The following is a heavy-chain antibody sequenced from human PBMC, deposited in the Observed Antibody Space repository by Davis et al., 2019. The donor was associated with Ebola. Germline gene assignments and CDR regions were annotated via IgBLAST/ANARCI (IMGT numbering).Heavy chain of an antibody. D-gene: IGHD2-2*02. J-gene: IGHJ4*02. V-gene: IGHV3-23*01. CDR1: GFTVSSNY. Sequence: PGGSLRLSCAASGFTVSSNYMSWVRQAPGKGLEWVSTISSGGGYTYYADSVKGRFTISRDNSKNTLYLQMNSLRAEDTAVYYCASRGEYCSGTSCYIDYWGQGTLVTVSS. CDR2: ISSGGGYT. CDR3: ASRGEYCSGTSCYIDY.